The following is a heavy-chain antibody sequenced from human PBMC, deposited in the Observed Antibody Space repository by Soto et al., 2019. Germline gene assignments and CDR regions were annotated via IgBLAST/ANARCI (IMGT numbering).Heavy chain of an antibody. CDR1: GFTVTSNG. V-gene: IGHV3-23*01. Sequence: EVKLLESGGGLVQPGGSLRLSCGVSGFTVTSNGGSWVRQAPGKGLEWVSAISPNGQGIWYADSVKGRFTISRDISRNTVFLQMDSLRAEDTAVYYCAKDRQYPRDYCHYWGQGTLVTVSS. CDR2: ISPNGQGI. CDR3: AKDRQYPRDYCHY. D-gene: IGHD4-4*01. J-gene: IGHJ4*02.